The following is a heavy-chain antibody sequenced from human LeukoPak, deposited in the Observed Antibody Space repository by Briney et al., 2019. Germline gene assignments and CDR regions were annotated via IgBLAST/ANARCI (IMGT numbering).Heavy chain of an antibody. Sequence: GGSLRLSCAASGFTFSSYSMNWVRQAPGKGLEWVSSISSSSSYIYYADSVKGRFTISRDNAKNSLYLQMNSLRAEDTAVYYCARSSRPTDYYYYYYMDVWGKGTTVTVSS. CDR2: ISSSSSYI. CDR1: GFTFSSYS. J-gene: IGHJ6*03. D-gene: IGHD1-14*01. CDR3: ARSSRPTDYYYYYYMDV. V-gene: IGHV3-21*01.